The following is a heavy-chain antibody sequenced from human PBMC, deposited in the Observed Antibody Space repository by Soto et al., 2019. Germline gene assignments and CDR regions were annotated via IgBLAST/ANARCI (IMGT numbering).Heavy chain of an antibody. CDR1: GFAFSSFA. D-gene: IGHD2-8*01. Sequence: VQLLESGGGLVQPGGSLRLSCAASGFAFSSFAMSWVRQAPGKGLEWVSGIGGSGGSTYYADSVKGRFTTSRDNSKNTLYLQMNSLKADDTAVYYCVKDQTIEWYAPIASWGQGTLVTVSS. CDR3: VKDQTIEWYAPIAS. V-gene: IGHV3-23*01. J-gene: IGHJ4*02. CDR2: IGGSGGST.